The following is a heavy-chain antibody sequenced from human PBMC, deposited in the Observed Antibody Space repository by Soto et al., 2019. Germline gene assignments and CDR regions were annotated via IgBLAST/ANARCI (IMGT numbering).Heavy chain of an antibody. CDR1: GGSFSGYY. V-gene: IGHV4-34*01. J-gene: IGHJ4*02. CDR3: ARRGLYNWNFYY. D-gene: IGHD1-1*01. CDR2: INHSGST. Sequence: SETLSLTCAVYGGSFSGYYWSWIRQPPGKGLEWIGEINHSGSTNYNPSLKSRVTISVDTSKNQFSLKLSSVTAADTPVYYCARRGLYNWNFYYWGRGTLVTVSS.